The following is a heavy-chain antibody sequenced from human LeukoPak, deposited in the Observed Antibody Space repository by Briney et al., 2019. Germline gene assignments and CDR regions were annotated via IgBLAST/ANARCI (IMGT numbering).Heavy chain of an antibody. CDR1: GGSFSGYY. CDR3: ARHRRHFDISTGYYAGPLDI. V-gene: IGHV4-34*01. D-gene: IGHD3-9*01. CDR2: INHSGST. J-gene: IGHJ3*02. Sequence: SETLSLTCAVYGGSFSGYYWSWIRQPPGKGLEWIGEINHSGSTNYNPSLKSRVTISVDTSKNQFSLKLTSVTAADTAVYYCARHRRHFDISTGYYAGPLDIWGQGTKVTVSS.